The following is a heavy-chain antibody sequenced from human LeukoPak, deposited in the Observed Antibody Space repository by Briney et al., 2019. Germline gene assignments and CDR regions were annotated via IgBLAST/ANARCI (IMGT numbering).Heavy chain of an antibody. CDR1: GFTFSSYW. V-gene: IGHV3-7*01. CDR2: IKQDGSEK. Sequence: TGGSLRLSCAASGFTFSSYWMSWVRQAPGKGLEWVANIKQDGSEKYYVDSVKGRFTISRDNAKNSLYLQMNSLRAEDTAVYYCARDRKYEWLLIREYYFDYWGQGTLVTVSS. D-gene: IGHD3-3*01. CDR3: ARDRKYEWLLIREYYFDY. J-gene: IGHJ4*02.